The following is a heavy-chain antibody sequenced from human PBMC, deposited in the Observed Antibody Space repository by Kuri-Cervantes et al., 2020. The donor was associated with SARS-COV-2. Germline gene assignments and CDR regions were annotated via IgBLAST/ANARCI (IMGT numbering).Heavy chain of an antibody. CDR2: IIPIFGTA. V-gene: IGHV1-69*05. CDR1: GGTFSSYA. Sequence: SVKVSCKASGGTFSSYAISWVRQAPGQGLEWMGGIIPIFGTANYAQKFQGRVTITTDESTSTAYMELSSLRSEDTAVYYCARGGVGATQDCSFDYWGQGTLVTVLL. J-gene: IGHJ4*02. CDR3: ARGGVGATQDCSFDY. D-gene: IGHD1-26*01.